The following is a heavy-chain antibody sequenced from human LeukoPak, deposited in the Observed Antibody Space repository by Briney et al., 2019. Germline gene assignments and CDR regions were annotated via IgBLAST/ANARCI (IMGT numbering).Heavy chain of an antibody. CDR1: GFTLSTCG. CDR2: ISHDGNSK. Sequence: GGSLRLSCAASGFTLSTCGMHWVRQAPGKGREWVAMISHDGNSKQYADFAKGRLTISRDNSKNTLYLEMNSLRTEDTAVYHCAKDLYDNDWYNYFDPWGQGALVTVSS. J-gene: IGHJ5*02. D-gene: IGHD5-24*01. CDR3: AKDLYDNDWYNYFDP. V-gene: IGHV3-30*18.